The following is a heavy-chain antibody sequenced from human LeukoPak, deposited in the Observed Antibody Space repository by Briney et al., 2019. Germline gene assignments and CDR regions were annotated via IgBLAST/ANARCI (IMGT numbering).Heavy chain of an antibody. J-gene: IGHJ3*02. CDR1: GGSISSYY. D-gene: IGHD3-16*01. V-gene: IGHV4-4*07. CDR3: AREPYDYVWGSYCPGAFDI. Sequence: SETLSLTCTVSGGSISSYYWSWIRQPAGKGLEWIGRIYSSGSTIYNPSLKSRVTMSVDTSKNQFSLKLTSVTAADTAVYYCAREPYDYVWGSYCPGAFDIWGQGTMVTVSS. CDR2: IYSSGST.